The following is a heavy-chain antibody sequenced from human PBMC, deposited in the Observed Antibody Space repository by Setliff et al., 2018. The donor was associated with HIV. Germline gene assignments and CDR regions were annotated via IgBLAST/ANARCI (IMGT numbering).Heavy chain of an antibody. D-gene: IGHD3-3*01. CDR1: GYTFTNYD. J-gene: IGHJ3*02. Sequence: GASVKVSCKASGYTFTNYDVNWPRQAAGQGLEWMGWMTPNSGNTGSAQKFQGRVSMTRNISISTAYMELRGLTSEDTAVYFCARGLGALEWEKRDGDAFDIWGQGTMVTVSS. CDR2: MTPNSGNT. CDR3: ARGLGALEWEKRDGDAFDI. V-gene: IGHV1-8*02.